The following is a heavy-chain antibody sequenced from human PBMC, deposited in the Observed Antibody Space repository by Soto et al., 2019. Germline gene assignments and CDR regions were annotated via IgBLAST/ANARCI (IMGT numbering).Heavy chain of an antibody. J-gene: IGHJ4*02. CDR3: ARGIGGTSDY. CDR2: INYIGNT. Sequence: QVQLQQWGAGLLKPSETLSLTCAVHGGPFSGYYWSWIRQPPGKGLEWIGEINYIGNTNYTPSLKRRVTISVDTSKKHFSLKLSSVTAADTAVYYCARGIGGTSDYWGQGTLVTVSS. CDR1: GGPFSGYY. V-gene: IGHV4-34*01. D-gene: IGHD2-15*01.